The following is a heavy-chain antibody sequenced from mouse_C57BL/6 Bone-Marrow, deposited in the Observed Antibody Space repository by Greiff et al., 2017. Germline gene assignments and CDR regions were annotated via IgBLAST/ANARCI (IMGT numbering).Heavy chain of an antibody. V-gene: IGHV14-4*01. CDR3: TITLCVGYYTFAY. D-gene: IGHD2-3*01. CDR1: GFNIKDAY. J-gene: IGHJ3*01. Sequence: EVQLQQSGAELVRPGASVKLSCAASGFNIKDAYMHWVKQRPEQGLEWIGWIDPENGDTEYASKFQGKATITADTSSNTAYLQLSSLTSEDTAVYYCTITLCVGYYTFAYWGQGTLVTVSA. CDR2: IDPENGDT.